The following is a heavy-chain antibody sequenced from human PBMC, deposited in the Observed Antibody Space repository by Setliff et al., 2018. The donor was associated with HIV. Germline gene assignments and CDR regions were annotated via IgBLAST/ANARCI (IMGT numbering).Heavy chain of an antibody. CDR1: GGTFSSYA. V-gene: IGHV1-69*13. CDR3: ARLTTTLSYYYYMDV. CDR2: IIPIFGTA. J-gene: IGHJ6*03. D-gene: IGHD4-4*01. Sequence: SVKVSCKASGGTFSSYAINWVRQAPGQGLEWMGGIIPIFGTANYAQKFQGRVTITADEYTSTAYMELSSLRSEDTAVYYCARLTTTLSYYYYMDVWGKGTTVTVSS.